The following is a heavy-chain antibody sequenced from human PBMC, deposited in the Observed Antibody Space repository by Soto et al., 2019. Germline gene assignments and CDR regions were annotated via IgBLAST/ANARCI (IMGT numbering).Heavy chain of an antibody. V-gene: IGHV3-23*01. CDR1: GFTFSSYA. Sequence: GGSLRLSCAASGFTFSSYAMSWVRQAPGKGLEWVSAISGSGGSTYYADSVKGRFTISRDNSKNTLYLQMNSLRAEDTAVYYCAKRLHDSSGYYYFFAFDIWGQGTKVTVSS. CDR3: AKRLHDSSGYYYFFAFDI. J-gene: IGHJ3*02. D-gene: IGHD3-22*01. CDR2: ISGSGGST.